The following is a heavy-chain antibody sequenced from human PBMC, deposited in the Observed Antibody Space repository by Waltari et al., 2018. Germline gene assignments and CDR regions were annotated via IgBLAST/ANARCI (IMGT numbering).Heavy chain of an antibody. D-gene: IGHD4-17*01. V-gene: IGHV3-21*01. CDR1: GFTFSSYN. Sequence: EVQLVESGGGVVKPGGSLRLSCAASGFTFSSYNMNWVRQAPGKGLEWVSMSSYSSSYIYYADSVKGRFTVSRDNAKNSLFLQMNSLRAEDTAVYYCARDHEYGGKADYWGQGTLVTVSS. J-gene: IGHJ4*02. CDR3: ARDHEYGGKADY. CDR2: SSYSSSYI.